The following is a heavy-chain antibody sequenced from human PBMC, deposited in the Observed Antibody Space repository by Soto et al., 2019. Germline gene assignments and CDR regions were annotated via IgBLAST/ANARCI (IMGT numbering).Heavy chain of an antibody. V-gene: IGHV1-69*12. CDR2: IIPIFGTA. CDR3: ARAPLDYYDSSGYYYWYFDL. D-gene: IGHD3-22*01. CDR1: GGTFSSYA. Sequence: QVQLVQSGAEVKKPGSSVKVSCKASGGTFSSYAISWVRQAPGQGLEWMGGIIPIFGTANYAQKFQGRVTITADESTSTAYMELSSLRSEYTAVYYCARAPLDYYDSSGYYYWYFDLWGRGTLVTVSS. J-gene: IGHJ2*01.